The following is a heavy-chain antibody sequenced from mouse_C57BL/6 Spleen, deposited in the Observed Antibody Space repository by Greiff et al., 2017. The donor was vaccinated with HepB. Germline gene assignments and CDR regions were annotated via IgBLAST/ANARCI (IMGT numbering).Heavy chain of an antibody. CDR2: ISYDGSN. CDR3: ANWDD. CDR1: GYSITSGYY. Sequence: ESGPGLVKPSQSLSLTCSVTGYSITSGYYWNWIRQFPGNKLEWMGYISYDGSNNYNPSLKNRISITRDTSKNQFFLKLNSVTTEDTATYYCANWDDWGQGTTLTVSS. J-gene: IGHJ2*01. V-gene: IGHV3-6*01. D-gene: IGHD4-1*01.